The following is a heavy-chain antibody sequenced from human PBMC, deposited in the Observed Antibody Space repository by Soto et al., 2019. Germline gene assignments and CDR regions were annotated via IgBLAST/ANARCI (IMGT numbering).Heavy chain of an antibody. V-gene: IGHV4-39*01. CDR1: GGSISSSSYY. CDR2: IYYSGST. Sequence: QLQLQESGPGLVKPSETLSLTCTVSGGSISSSSYYWGWIRQPPGKGLEWIGSIYYSGSTYYNPSLKSRVTISVDTSKNQFSLKLSSVTAADTAVYYCARTLGSSGWYVRYWGQGTLVTVSS. CDR3: ARTLGSSGWYVRY. D-gene: IGHD6-19*01. J-gene: IGHJ4*02.